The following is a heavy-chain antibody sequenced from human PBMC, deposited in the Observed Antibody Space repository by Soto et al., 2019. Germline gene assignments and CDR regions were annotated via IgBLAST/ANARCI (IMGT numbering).Heavy chain of an antibody. CDR2: ISGLGGST. CDR1: GFTFSAYS. J-gene: IGHJ4*02. CDR3: AKSAGNTWELYDFDY. D-gene: IGHD1-26*01. V-gene: IGHV3-23*01. Sequence: EVQLLESGGGLIQPGGSLRLSCAVSGFTFSAYSMSWVRQAPGKGLVWVSGISGLGGSTYYADSVKGRFTISRDNSKNSLYLQVSSLRAEDTAVYYCAKSAGNTWELYDFDYWGQGTLLIVSS.